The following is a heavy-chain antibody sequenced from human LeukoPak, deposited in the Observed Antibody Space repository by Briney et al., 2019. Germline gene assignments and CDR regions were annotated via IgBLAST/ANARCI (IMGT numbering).Heavy chain of an antibody. D-gene: IGHD3-10*01. CDR2: IVVGSGNT. Sequence: GTSVKNSCRASGFTFTSSAMQWVRQARGQRLEWIGWIVVGSGNTNYAQKFQERVTITRDMSTSTAYMELSSLRSEDTAVYYCAATNGVVRGVISGYYYYGMDVWGQGTTVTVSS. CDR3: AATNGVVRGVISGYYYYGMDV. CDR1: GFTFTSSA. V-gene: IGHV1-58*02. J-gene: IGHJ6*02.